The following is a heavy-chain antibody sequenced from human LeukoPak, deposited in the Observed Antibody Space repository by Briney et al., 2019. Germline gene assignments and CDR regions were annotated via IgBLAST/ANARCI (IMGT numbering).Heavy chain of an antibody. D-gene: IGHD3-10*01. CDR3: ARGPGLSFVGFGELLDFDY. Sequence: ASVKVSCKVSGYTLTELSMHWVRQAPGKGLEWMGGFDPEDGETIYAQKFQGRVTMTEDTSTDTAYMELSRLRSDDTAVYYCARGPGLSFVGFGELLDFDYWGQGTLVTVSS. CDR2: FDPEDGET. V-gene: IGHV1-24*01. CDR1: GYTLTELS. J-gene: IGHJ4*02.